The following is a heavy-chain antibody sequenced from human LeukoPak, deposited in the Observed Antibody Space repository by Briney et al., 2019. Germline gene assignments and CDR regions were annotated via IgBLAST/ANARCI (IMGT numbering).Heavy chain of an antibody. V-gene: IGHV4-34*01. J-gene: IGHJ4*02. Sequence: PSETLSLTCAVYGGSFSGYYWRWIRQPPGKGLEWIGDVNHSGSTNYNPPLKSRVTISVDASKHQFFLKLSSVTAADTAVYYCAGVPTYYYDSSGHHGPIDFWGQGTLVTVSS. CDR2: VNHSGST. D-gene: IGHD3-22*01. CDR1: GGSFSGYY. CDR3: AGVPTYYYDSSGHHGPIDF.